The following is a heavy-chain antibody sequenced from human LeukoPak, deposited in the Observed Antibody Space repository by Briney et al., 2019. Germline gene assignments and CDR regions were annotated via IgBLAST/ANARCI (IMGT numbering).Heavy chain of an antibody. J-gene: IGHJ6*02. Sequence: GESLKISCKGSGYSFTSYWIGWVRQMPGKGLEWMGIIYPGDSDTRYSPSFQGQVTISADKSISTAYLQWSSLKASDTAMYYCARHLSNWNDVGPWGMDVWGQGTTVTVSS. CDR3: ARHLSNWNDVGPWGMDV. CDR2: IYPGDSDT. CDR1: GYSFTSYW. V-gene: IGHV5-51*01. D-gene: IGHD1-1*01.